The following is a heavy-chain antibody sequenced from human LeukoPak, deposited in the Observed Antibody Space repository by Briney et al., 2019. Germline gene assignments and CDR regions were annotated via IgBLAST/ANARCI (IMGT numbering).Heavy chain of an antibody. Sequence: GGSLRLSCAASGFTFRNHAMNWVRQAPGKGLEWVGRIRSNSDGGTIDYAAPVKGRFTLSRDDSKTTLYLQMNSLQTEDTAVYYCATDFYDSTWGQGTLVTVSS. D-gene: IGHD3-22*01. V-gene: IGHV3-15*07. CDR1: GFTFRNHA. CDR3: ATDFYDST. CDR2: IRSNSDGGTI. J-gene: IGHJ5*02.